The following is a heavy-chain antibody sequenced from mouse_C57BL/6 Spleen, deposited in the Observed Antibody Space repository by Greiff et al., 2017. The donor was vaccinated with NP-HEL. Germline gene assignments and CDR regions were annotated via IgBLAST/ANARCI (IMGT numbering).Heavy chain of an antibody. V-gene: IGHV1-53*01. J-gene: IGHJ4*01. Sequence: QVQLQQPGTELVKPGASVKLSCKASGYTFTSYWMHWVKQRPGQGLEWIGNINPSNGGTNYNEKFKSKATLTVDKSSSTAYMQLSSLTSEDSAVYYCARWGGSSYVDYAMDYWGQGTSVTVSS. CDR2: INPSNGGT. CDR1: GYTFTSYW. CDR3: ARWGGSSYVDYAMDY. D-gene: IGHD1-1*01.